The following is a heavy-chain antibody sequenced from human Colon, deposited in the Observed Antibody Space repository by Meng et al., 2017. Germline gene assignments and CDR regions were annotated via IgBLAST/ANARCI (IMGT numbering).Heavy chain of an antibody. V-gene: IGHV1-69*02. CDR3: ASGSTAMVTFDY. Sequence: SVKVSCKASGDTFSSYTISWVRQAPGQGLEWMGRIIPILGIANYAQKFQGRVTITADKSTSTAYMELSSLRSEDTAVYYCASGSTAMVTFDYWGQGTLVTVSS. D-gene: IGHD5-18*01. CDR1: GDTFSSYT. CDR2: IIPILGIA. J-gene: IGHJ4*02.